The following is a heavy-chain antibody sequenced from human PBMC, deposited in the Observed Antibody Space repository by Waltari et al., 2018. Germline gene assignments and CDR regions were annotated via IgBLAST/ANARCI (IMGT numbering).Heavy chain of an antibody. Sequence: QVQLVESGGGVVQPGRSLRLSCAASGFTFSSSGLHWVRQAPGHGLEWVAVISYDGSNKYYADSVKGRFTISRDNSKNTLYLQMNSLRAEDTAVYYCAKVYCSSTSCYNDYYMDVWGKGTTVTISS. CDR2: ISYDGSNK. V-gene: IGHV3-30*18. CDR3: AKVYCSSTSCYNDYYMDV. D-gene: IGHD2-2*02. CDR1: GFTFSSSG. J-gene: IGHJ6*03.